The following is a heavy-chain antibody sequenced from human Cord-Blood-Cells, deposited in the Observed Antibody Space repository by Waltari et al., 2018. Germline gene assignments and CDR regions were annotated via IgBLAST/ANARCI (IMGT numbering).Heavy chain of an antibody. D-gene: IGHD1-26*01. J-gene: IGHJ4*02. CDR3: AKDEGKRRRRPPVGATDY. CDR1: GFTFSSYG. V-gene: IGHV3-30*18. Sequence: QVQLVESGGGVVQPGRSLRLSCAASGFTFSSYGLPWVRQAPGQGLEWVAVISYDGSNKYYADSVKGRFTISRDNSKNTLYLQMNSLRAEDTAVYYCAKDEGKRRRRPPVGATDYWGQGTLVTVSS. CDR2: ISYDGSNK.